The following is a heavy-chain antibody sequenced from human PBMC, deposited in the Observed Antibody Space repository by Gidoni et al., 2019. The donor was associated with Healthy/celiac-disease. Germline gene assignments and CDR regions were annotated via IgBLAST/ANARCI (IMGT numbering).Heavy chain of an antibody. D-gene: IGHD3-10*01. CDR3: TTEYYGSGSYYNPTLDYFDY. Sequence: VRQAPGKGLEWVGRIKSKTDGGTTDYAAPVKGRFTISRDDSKNTLYLQMNSLKTEDTAVYYCTTEYYGSGSYYNPTLDYFDYWGQGTLVTVSS. CDR2: IKSKTDGGTT. V-gene: IGHV3-15*01. J-gene: IGHJ4*02.